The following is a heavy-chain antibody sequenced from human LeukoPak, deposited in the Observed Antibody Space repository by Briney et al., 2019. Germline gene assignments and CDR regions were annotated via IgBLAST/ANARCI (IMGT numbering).Heavy chain of an antibody. CDR1: GFTFSNYT. CDR2: ISSSSSYI. D-gene: IGHD3-3*01. CDR3: AKDMRFLEWLLPFDY. V-gene: IGHV3-21*04. Sequence: GGSLRLSCAASGFTFSNYTMNWVRQAPGKGLEWVSSISSSSSYIYYADSVKGRFTISRDNAKNSLYLQMNSLRAEDTAVYYCAKDMRFLEWLLPFDYWGQGTLVTVSS. J-gene: IGHJ4*02.